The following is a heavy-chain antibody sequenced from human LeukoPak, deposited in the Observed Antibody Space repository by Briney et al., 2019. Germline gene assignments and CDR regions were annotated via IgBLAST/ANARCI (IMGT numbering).Heavy chain of an antibody. J-gene: IGHJ5*02. CDR2: INHSGST. V-gene: IGHV4-34*01. CDR3: ARDRLGSPNWFDP. D-gene: IGHD3-16*02. Sequence: SETLSLTCAVYGGSFSGYYWSWIRQPPGKGLEWIGEINHSGSTNYNPSLKSRVTISVDTSKNQFSLKLSSVTAADTAVYYCARDRLGSPNWFDPWGQGTLVTVSS. CDR1: GGSFSGYY.